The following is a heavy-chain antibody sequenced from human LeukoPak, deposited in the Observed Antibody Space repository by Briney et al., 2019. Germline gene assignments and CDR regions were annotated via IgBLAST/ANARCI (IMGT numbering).Heavy chain of an antibody. CDR2: IIPILGIA. D-gene: IGHD3-9*01. Sequence: GASVKVSCKASGGTFSSYAISWVRQASGQGLEWMGRIIPILGIANYAQKFQGRVTITADKSTSTAYMELSSLRSEDTAVYYCATNYDILTGYSRPHYYGMDVWGQGTTVTVSS. CDR1: GGTFSSYA. CDR3: ATNYDILTGYSRPHYYGMDV. V-gene: IGHV1-69*04. J-gene: IGHJ6*02.